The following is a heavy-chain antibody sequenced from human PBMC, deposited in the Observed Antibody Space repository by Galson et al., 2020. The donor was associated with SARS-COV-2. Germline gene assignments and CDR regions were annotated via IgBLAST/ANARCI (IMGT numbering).Heavy chain of an antibody. J-gene: IGHJ3*02. CDR1: GGSISSYY. Sequence: SETLSLTCTVSGGSISSYYWSWIRQPPGKGLEWIGYIYYSGSTNYNPSLKSRVTISVDTSKNQFSLKLSSVTAADTAVYYCARRALGYYDILTGTIEGDFDIWGQGTMVTVSS. CDR3: ARRALGYYDILTGTIEGDFDI. D-gene: IGHD3-9*01. V-gene: IGHV4-59*08. CDR2: IYYSGST.